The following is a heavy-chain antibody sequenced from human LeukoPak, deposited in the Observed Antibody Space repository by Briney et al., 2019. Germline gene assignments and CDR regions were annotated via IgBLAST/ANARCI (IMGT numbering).Heavy chain of an antibody. CDR1: GFTFSSYS. CDR3: ASRLAYGSGTTRPNWFDP. CDR2: ISSSSSYI. D-gene: IGHD3-10*01. Sequence: GGSLRLSCAASGFTFSSYSMNWVRQAPGKGLEWVSSISSSSSYIYYADSVKGRFTISRDNAKNSLYLQMNSLRAEDTAVYYCASRLAYGSGTTRPNWFDPWGQGTLVTVSS. V-gene: IGHV3-21*01. J-gene: IGHJ5*02.